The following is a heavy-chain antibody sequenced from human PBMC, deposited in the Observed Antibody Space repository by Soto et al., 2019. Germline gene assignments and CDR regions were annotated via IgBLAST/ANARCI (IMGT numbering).Heavy chain of an antibody. V-gene: IGHV1-2*02. Sequence: ASVKVSCKASGYTFTGYYMHWVRQAPGQGLEWMGWINPNSGGTNYAQKFQGRVTMTRDTSISTAYMELSRLRSDDTAVYYCARYGLRVLRFLGWNRGKWFDPWGQGTLVTVSS. D-gene: IGHD3-3*01. CDR1: GYTFTGYY. CDR2: INPNSGGT. J-gene: IGHJ5*02. CDR3: ARYGLRVLRFLGWNRGKWFDP.